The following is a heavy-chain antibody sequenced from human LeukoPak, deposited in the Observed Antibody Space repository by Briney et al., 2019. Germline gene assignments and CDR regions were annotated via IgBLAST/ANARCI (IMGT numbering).Heavy chain of an antibody. CDR2: ISSSSNYI. J-gene: IGHJ3*02. Sequence: PGGSLRLSCAASGFTFSSYSMNWVRQAPGKGLEWVSSISSSSNYIYYADSVKGRFTISRDNSKNTLYLQMNSLRAEDTAVYYCARLSTQDAFDIWGQGTMVTVSS. V-gene: IGHV3-21*01. CDR3: ARLSTQDAFDI. D-gene: IGHD3-16*02. CDR1: GFTFSSYS.